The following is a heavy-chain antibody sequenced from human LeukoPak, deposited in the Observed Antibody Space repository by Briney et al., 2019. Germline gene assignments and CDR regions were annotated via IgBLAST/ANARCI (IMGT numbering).Heavy chain of an antibody. CDR2: ISWNSGSI. CDR3: ASAGYDAFDI. V-gene: IGHV3-9*01. CDR1: GFTFDDYA. Sequence: GGSLRLSCAASGFTFDDYAMHWVRQAPGKGLEWVSGISWNSGSIGYADSVKGRVTISRDNAKNSLYLQMNSLRAEDTALYYCASAGYDAFDIWGQGTMVTVSS. D-gene: IGHD6-13*01. J-gene: IGHJ3*02.